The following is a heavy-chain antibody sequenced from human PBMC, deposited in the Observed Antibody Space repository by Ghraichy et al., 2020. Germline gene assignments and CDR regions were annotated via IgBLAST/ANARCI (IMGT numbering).Heavy chain of an antibody. V-gene: IGHV3-23*01. CDR2: ITVGGDNT. CDR1: GFTFSSYT. D-gene: IGHD6-13*01. J-gene: IGHJ4*02. CDR3: AKPSGSWFDF. Sequence: GGSLRLSCAASGFTFSSYTMSWVRQAPGKGLEWVASITVGGDNTDYADSVKGRFTISRDDSRFTLYLQMNSLRVEDTAVYFCAKPSGSWFDFWGQGTLVTVSS.